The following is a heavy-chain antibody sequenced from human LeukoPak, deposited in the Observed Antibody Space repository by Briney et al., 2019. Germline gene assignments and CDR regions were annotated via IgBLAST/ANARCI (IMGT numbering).Heavy chain of an antibody. CDR1: GYSFTSYW. V-gene: IGHV5-51*01. J-gene: IGHJ4*02. D-gene: IGHD7-27*01. Sequence: GESLKISCKGSGYSFTSYWIGWVRQMPGKGLEWMGITYPGDSDTRYSPSFQGQVTISVDKSLTTADLQWNSLKASDTAMYYCAKQTAMSRSGDYWGQGPLVSVFS. CDR2: TYPGDSDT. CDR3: AKQTAMSRSGDY.